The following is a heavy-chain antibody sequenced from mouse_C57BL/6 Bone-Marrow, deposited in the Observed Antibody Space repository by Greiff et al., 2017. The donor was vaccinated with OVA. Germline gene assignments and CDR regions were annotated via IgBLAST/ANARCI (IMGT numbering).Heavy chain of an antibody. Sequence: EVKLVESGGGLVKPGGSLKLSCAASGFTFSSYAMSWVRQTPEKRLEWVATISGGGGYTYYPANVTGRFIISRNNAKNNLYLQMSHLKSEYTGVNYCARDWWDWYVDVWGTGTTVTVSS. CDR2: ISGGGGYT. CDR1: GFTFSSYA. D-gene: IGHD1-1*02. V-gene: IGHV5-4*03. CDR3: ARDWWDWYVDV. J-gene: IGHJ1*03.